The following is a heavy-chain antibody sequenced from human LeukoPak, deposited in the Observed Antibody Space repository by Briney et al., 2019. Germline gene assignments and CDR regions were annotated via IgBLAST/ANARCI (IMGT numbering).Heavy chain of an antibody. J-gene: IGHJ4*02. Sequence: GRSLRLSCAASGFTFSDYGMYWVRQAPGKGLEWVSSIENNDGTTYYADSMKGRFTISRDKSKHMVYLQMNSLRAEDTAIYYCANLYYGFPFWGQGTLVTVSS. CDR2: IENNDGTT. V-gene: IGHV3-NL1*01. CDR1: GFTFSDYG. D-gene: IGHD3/OR15-3a*01. CDR3: ANLYYGFPF.